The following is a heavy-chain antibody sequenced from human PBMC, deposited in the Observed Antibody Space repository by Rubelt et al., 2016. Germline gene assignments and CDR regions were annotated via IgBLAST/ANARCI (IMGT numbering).Heavy chain of an antibody. D-gene: IGHD6-6*01. CDR2: ISAYNGNT. J-gene: IGHJ2*01. Sequence: QVQLVQSGAEVKKPGASVKVSCKASGYTFTSYGISWVRQAPGQGLEWMGWISAYNGNTNDAQKVQGGVTMTTDTATSRAYMELRGLGSDDTAVYYCARDRIRIAARQGWYFDLWGRGTLVTVSS. CDR1: GYTFTSYG. CDR3: ARDRIRIAARQGWYFDL. V-gene: IGHV1-18*01.